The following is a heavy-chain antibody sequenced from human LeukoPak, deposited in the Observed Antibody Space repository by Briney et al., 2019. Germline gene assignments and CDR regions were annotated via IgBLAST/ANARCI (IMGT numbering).Heavy chain of an antibody. CDR2: ISWNSGSI. CDR1: GFTFDDYA. D-gene: IGHD2-2*01. Sequence: PGGSLRLSCAASGFTFDDYAMHWVRQAPGKGLEWVSGISWNSGSIGYADSVKGRFTISRDNAKNSLYLQMNSLRAEDMALYYCAKDMTSDATYYFDYWGQGTVVTVSS. V-gene: IGHV3-9*03. J-gene: IGHJ4*02. CDR3: AKDMTSDATYYFDY.